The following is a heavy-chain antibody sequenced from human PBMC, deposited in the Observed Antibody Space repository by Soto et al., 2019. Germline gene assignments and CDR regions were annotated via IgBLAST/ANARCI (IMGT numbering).Heavy chain of an antibody. J-gene: IGHJ4*02. V-gene: IGHV3-30*18. CDR3: AKEMYPRTVLDSSSPWGDY. CDR2: MSYAGTYK. D-gene: IGHD6-6*01. CDR1: GFTFSDYG. Sequence: QVQLVESGGGVVQPGRSLRLSCAVSGFTFSDYGMHWVRQAPGKGLEWVAVMSYAGTYKYYADSVKGRFTISRDLYGNTLFLQMNSLRLEDTAVYFCAKEMYPRTVLDSSSPWGDYWGQGTLVTVSS.